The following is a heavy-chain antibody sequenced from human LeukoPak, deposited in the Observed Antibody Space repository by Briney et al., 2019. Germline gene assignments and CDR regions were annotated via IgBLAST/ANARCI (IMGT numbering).Heavy chain of an antibody. J-gene: IGHJ4*02. CDR2: ISGGGGST. Sequence: GGSLRLSCAASGFTFSSYAMSWVRQAPGKGLEWVSAISGGGGSTYYADSVKGRFTISRDNSKNTLYLQMNSLRAEDTAVYYCADYPLGSGWSRWGQGTLVTVSS. CDR1: GFTFSSYA. CDR3: ADYPLGSGWSR. D-gene: IGHD6-19*01. V-gene: IGHV3-23*01.